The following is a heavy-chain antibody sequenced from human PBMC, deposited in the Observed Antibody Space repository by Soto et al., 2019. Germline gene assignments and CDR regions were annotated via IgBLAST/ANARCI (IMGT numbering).Heavy chain of an antibody. CDR3: ARGPLPYQLPYDY. V-gene: IGHV4-31*03. Sequence: QVQLQESGPGLVKPSQTLSLTCTVSGGSISSGGYYWSWIRQHPGKRLEWIGYIYYSGSTYYNPSLMSRVTISVYTSKNEFSLKLSSVTAAHTAVYYCARGPLPYQLPYDYWGQGTLVTVSP. D-gene: IGHD2-2*02. J-gene: IGHJ4*02. CDR2: IYYSGST. CDR1: GGSISSGGYY.